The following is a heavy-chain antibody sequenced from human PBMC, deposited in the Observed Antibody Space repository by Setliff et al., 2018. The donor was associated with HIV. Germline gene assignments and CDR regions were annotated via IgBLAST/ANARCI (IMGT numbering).Heavy chain of an antibody. CDR1: GYSFSSNW. V-gene: IGHV5-51*01. J-gene: IGHJ3*01. CDR3: ARVMVGAYDAFDL. CDR2: IYPGDSDT. D-gene: IGHD1-26*01. Sequence: PRGSLKISCQSSGYSFSSNWIAWVRQMPGEGLEWMGIIYPGDSDTRYSPSLQGQVSISVDMSLNTAYLQWRSLKASDTAMYYCARVMVGAYDAFDLWGQGTMVTVSS.